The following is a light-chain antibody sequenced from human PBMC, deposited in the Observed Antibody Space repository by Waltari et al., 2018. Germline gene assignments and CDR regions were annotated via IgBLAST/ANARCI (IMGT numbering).Light chain of an antibody. J-gene: IGLJ3*02. Sequence: SYVLTPPPSVSVAPGQTARITCDGNKIGRKNVHWYQQKPGQAPVLVVYDDGDRPSGIPERFSGSNSGNTATLTISRVDAGDEADYYCQVWDVIGDQGVFGGGTKLTVL. V-gene: IGLV3-21*02. CDR2: DDG. CDR3: QVWDVIGDQGV. CDR1: KIGRKN.